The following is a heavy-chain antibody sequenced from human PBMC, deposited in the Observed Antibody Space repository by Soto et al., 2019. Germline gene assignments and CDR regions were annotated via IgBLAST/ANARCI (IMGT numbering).Heavy chain of an antibody. Sequence: GGSLRLSCAASGFTFSDYYMHWVRQAPGKGLEWVAVISYDGSNKYYADSVKGRFTISRYNSKNTLYLQMNSLRAEDTAVYYCATLSERYSSSWYYFDYWGQGTLVTVSS. V-gene: IGHV3-30-3*01. J-gene: IGHJ4*02. CDR1: GFTFSDYY. CDR3: ATLSERYSSSWYYFDY. D-gene: IGHD6-13*01. CDR2: ISYDGSNK.